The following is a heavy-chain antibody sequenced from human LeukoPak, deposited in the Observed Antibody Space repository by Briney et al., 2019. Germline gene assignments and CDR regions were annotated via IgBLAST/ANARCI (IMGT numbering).Heavy chain of an antibody. CDR3: ARDGGSCSSTTCYREKIFDY. J-gene: IGHJ4*02. D-gene: IGHD2-2*01. CDR1: GFTFSSYG. Sequence: GGSLRLSCAASGFTFSSYGMHWVRQAPSKGLEWVAVIWYDGSNKYYADSVKGRLTISRDNSKNTLYLQMNSLRAEDTAVYYCARDGGSCSSTTCYREKIFDYWGQGTLVTVSS. CDR2: IWYDGSNK. V-gene: IGHV3-33*01.